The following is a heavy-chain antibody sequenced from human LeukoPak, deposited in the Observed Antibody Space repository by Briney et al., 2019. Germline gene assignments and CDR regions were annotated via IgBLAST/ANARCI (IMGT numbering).Heavy chain of an antibody. CDR3: ARDASRFYDISGYLDY. Sequence: PGGFLRLSCAASGFTFSSYWMSWVRQAPGKGLEWVAHIKHHGSEKYYVDSVMGRFTISRDNAQNSLFLLMNSLRAEDTAVYYCARDASRFYDISGYLDYWGQGILVTVSS. CDR2: IKHHGSEK. V-gene: IGHV3-7*01. CDR1: GFTFSSYW. D-gene: IGHD3-22*01. J-gene: IGHJ4*02.